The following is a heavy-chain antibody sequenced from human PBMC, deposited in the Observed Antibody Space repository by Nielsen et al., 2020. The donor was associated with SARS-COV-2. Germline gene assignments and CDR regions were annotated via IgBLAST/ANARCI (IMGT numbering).Heavy chain of an antibody. CDR3: TGKAFHV. Sequence: VRQPPGKGLEWVSSISSSSSYIYYADSVKGRFTISTDKAKNSLYLQMNSLRVEDTAIYYCTGKAFHVWGQGTMVTVSS. CDR2: ISSSSSYI. J-gene: IGHJ3*01. V-gene: IGHV3-21*01.